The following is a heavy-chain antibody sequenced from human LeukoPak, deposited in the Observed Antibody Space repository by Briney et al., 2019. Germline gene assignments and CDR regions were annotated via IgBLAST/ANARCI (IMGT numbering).Heavy chain of an antibody. V-gene: IGHV3-23*01. CDR2: ISGSGGSA. CDR3: AKDLLCSGGSCYPGYY. D-gene: IGHD2-15*01. Sequence: PGGSLRLSCAASGFTFSSYAMSWVRQAPGKGLEWVSAISGSGGSAYYADSVKGRFTISRDNSKNTLYLQMNSLGAEDTAVYYCAKDLLCSGGSCYPGYYWGQGTLVTVSS. CDR1: GFTFSSYA. J-gene: IGHJ4*02.